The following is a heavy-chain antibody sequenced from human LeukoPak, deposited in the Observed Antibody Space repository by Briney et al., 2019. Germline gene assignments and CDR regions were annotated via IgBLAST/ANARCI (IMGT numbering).Heavy chain of an antibody. CDR1: VYTFTVYY. J-gene: IGHJ1*01. CDR2: INPNSGGT. V-gene: IGHV1-2*02. CDR3: ARDALEWELRGYFQH. Sequence: ASVKVSCKASVYTFTVYYIHWVRQAPGQGLEWMGWINPNSGGTNSAQKFQGRVTMTRDTSISTAYMELSRLRSDDTAVYYCARDALEWELRGYFQHWGQGTLVTVSS. D-gene: IGHD1-26*01.